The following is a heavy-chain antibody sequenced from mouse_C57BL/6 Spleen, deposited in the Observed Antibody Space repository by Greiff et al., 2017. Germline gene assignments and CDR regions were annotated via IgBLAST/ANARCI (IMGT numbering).Heavy chain of an antibody. V-gene: IGHV1-64*01. CDR3: ARSSFCPYYFDY. CDR2: IHPNSGST. J-gene: IGHJ2*01. CDR1: GYTFTSYW. Sequence: QVQLQQPGAELVKPGASVKLSCKASGYTFTSYWMHWVKQRPGQGLEWIGMIHPNSGSTNYNEKFKSKATLTVDKSSSTAYMQLSSLTSEDSAVYYCARSSFCPYYFDYWGQGTTLTVSA.